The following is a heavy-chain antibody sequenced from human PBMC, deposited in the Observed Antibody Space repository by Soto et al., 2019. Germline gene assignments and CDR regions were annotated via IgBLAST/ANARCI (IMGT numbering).Heavy chain of an antibody. D-gene: IGHD3-3*02. Sequence: ASVKVSCKATGYTFSAYTMNWVRQAPGQSLEWMGWINAGSGTTKYSQNFQGRVSITRDTSASTVYMELTGLTSEDTAVYYCARDTETLGPRANDALDIWGRGTMVTVSS. CDR1: GYTFSAYT. CDR3: ARDTETLGPRANDALDI. V-gene: IGHV1-3*01. J-gene: IGHJ3*02. CDR2: INAGSGTT.